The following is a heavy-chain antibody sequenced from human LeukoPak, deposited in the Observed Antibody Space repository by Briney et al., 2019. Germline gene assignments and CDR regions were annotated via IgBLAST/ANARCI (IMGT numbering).Heavy chain of an antibody. CDR2: IKQDGSTK. V-gene: IGHV3-7*01. D-gene: IGHD1-26*01. Sequence: GGSLRLSCAASGFTFANSWMAWVRQAPGKGLEWVANIKQDGSTKHYADSLKGRFTISRDNPKNSLCMQMNNLRADDTAINYCTRDTIGSLDYWGQGILVTVAS. CDR1: GFTFANSW. J-gene: IGHJ4*02. CDR3: TRDTIGSLDY.